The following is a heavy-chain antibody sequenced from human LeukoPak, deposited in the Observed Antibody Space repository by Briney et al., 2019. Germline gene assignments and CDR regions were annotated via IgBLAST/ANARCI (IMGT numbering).Heavy chain of an antibody. Sequence: SETLSLTRAVYGGSFSGYYWSWIRQPPGKGLEWIGEINHSGSTNYNPSLKSRVTISVDTSKNQFSLKLSSVTAADTAVYYCARGFAEYYYDSSGYYSPPHFDYWGQGTLVTVSS. J-gene: IGHJ4*02. CDR3: ARGFAEYYYDSSGYYSPPHFDY. V-gene: IGHV4-34*01. D-gene: IGHD3-22*01. CDR1: GGSFSGYY. CDR2: INHSGST.